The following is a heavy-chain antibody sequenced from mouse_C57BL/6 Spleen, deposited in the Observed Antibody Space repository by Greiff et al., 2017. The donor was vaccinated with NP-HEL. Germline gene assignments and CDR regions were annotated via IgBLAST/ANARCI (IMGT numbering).Heavy chain of an antibody. D-gene: IGHD3-3*01. V-gene: IGHV1-82*01. CDR2: IYPGDGDT. CDR1: GYAFSSSW. J-gene: IGHJ3*01. Sequence: VQLQQSGPELVKPGASVKISCKASGYAFSSSWMNWVKQRPGKGLEWIGRIYPGDGDTNYNGKFKGKATLTADKSSSTAYMQLSSLTSEDSAVYVGGRGGGTAWFAYWGQGTLVTVSA. CDR3: GRGGGTAWFAY.